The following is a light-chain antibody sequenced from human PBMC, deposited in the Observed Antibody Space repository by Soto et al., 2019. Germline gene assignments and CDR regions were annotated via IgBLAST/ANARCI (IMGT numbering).Light chain of an antibody. J-gene: IGKJ2*01. V-gene: IGKV1-39*01. CDR3: QQSNRRPYT. CDR1: QTIGSY. CDR2: TAS. Sequence: IHMTQSPCSRAGSVGGRFMITCRASQTIGSYLNWYQQRPGKAPKFLISTASTLQSGVPSRFRGSGYGTDFTLTISSLQPEDFATYFCQQSNRRPYTFGQGTKVDIK.